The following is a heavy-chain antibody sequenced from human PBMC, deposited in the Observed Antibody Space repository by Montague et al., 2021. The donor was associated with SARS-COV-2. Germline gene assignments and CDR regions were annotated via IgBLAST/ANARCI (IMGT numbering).Heavy chain of an antibody. J-gene: IGHJ6*02. V-gene: IGHV3-48*03. CDR3: AKDLLSLYDILTGYHSHYYYYGMDV. CDR1: GFTFSSFA. CDR2: ISRSGSP. Sequence: SLRLSCAASGFTFSSFAMIWVRQAPGKGLEWLSYISRSGSPDYADSVKGRFTVSRDNAKNSLYLQMDSLRDEDTAVYYCAKDLLSLYDILTGYHSHYYYYGMDVWGQGTTVTVSS. D-gene: IGHD3-9*01.